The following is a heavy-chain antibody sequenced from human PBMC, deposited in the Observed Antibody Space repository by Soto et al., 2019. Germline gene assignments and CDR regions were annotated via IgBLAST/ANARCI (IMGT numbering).Heavy chain of an antibody. J-gene: IGHJ6*02. V-gene: IGHV4-39*01. CDR3: YLSQSYYDFWSGHYLCYGMDV. D-gene: IGHD3-3*01. CDR1: GGSISSSSCY. CDR2: IYYSGST. Sequence: SETLSLTCTVSGGSISSSSCYWSWIRQPPGKGLEWIGSIYYSGSTYYNPSLKSRVTISVDTSKNQFSLKLSSVTAADTAVYYCYLSQSYYDFWSGHYLCYGMDVWGQGTTVTVSS.